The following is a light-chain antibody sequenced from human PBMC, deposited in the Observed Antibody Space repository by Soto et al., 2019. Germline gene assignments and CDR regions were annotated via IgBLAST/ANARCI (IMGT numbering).Light chain of an antibody. Sequence: QSALTQPASVSGSPGQSITSSCTGTSSDVGGYNYVSWYQQHPGKAPKLMIYDVSNRPSGVSNRFSGSKSGNTASLTISGLQAEDEADYYCSSYTSGSAPVLFGGGTKLTVL. CDR1: SSDVGGYNY. J-gene: IGLJ2*01. CDR2: DVS. V-gene: IGLV2-14*03. CDR3: SSYTSGSAPVL.